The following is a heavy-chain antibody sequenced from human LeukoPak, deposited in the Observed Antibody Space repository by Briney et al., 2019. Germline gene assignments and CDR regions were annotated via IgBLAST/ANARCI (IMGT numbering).Heavy chain of an antibody. CDR1: GGTFSSYA. J-gene: IGHJ6*03. D-gene: IGHD3-9*01. CDR3: ARAHDVGRYSALYYYYMDV. V-gene: IGHV1-69*01. CDR2: IIPIFGTA. Sequence: SVKVSCKASGGTFSSYAISWVRQAPRQGLEWMGGIIPIFGTANYAQKFQGRVTITADESTSTAYMELSSLRSEDTAVYYCARAHDVGRYSALYYYYMDVWGKGTTVTVSS.